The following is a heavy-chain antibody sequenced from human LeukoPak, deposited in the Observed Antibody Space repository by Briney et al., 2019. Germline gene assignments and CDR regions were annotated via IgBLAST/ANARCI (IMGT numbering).Heavy chain of an antibody. CDR3: ARDSNYGSGVY. V-gene: IGHV3-30*03. Sequence: GGSLRLSCAASGFTFSSYGMHWVRQAPGKGLEWVAVISYDGSNKYYADSAKGRFTISRDNSKNTLYLQMNSLRAEDTAVYYCARDSNYGSGVYWGQGTLVTVSS. D-gene: IGHD3-10*01. CDR2: ISYDGSNK. J-gene: IGHJ4*02. CDR1: GFTFSSYG.